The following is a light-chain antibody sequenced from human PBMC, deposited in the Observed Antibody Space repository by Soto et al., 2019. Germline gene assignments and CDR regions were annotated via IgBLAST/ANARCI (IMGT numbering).Light chain of an antibody. CDR3: TSFSNSTYV. J-gene: IGLJ1*01. V-gene: IGLV2-14*01. CDR2: EVS. Sequence: QSALTQPASVSGSPGQSITISCTGSSSDVGNYKYVSWYQQHPGKAPKLIIYEVSNRPSGVSNRFSGSKSGNTASLTLSGLQAEDEAEYYCTSFSNSTYVFGNGTKLTVL. CDR1: SSDVGNYKY.